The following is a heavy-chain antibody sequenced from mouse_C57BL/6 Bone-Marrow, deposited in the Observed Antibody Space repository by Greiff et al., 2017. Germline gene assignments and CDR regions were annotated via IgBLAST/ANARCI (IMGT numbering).Heavy chain of an antibody. V-gene: IGHV1-62-3*01. CDR3: ASEDYYGSSLYYYAMDY. Sequence: QVQLQQPGAELVKPGASVKLSCKASGYTFTSYWMHWVKQRPGRGLEWIGRIDPNSGGTKYNQKFKDKATLTADKSSSTAYMQLSSLTYEDSAVYYCASEDYYGSSLYYYAMDYWGQGTSVTVSS. J-gene: IGHJ4*01. D-gene: IGHD1-1*01. CDR1: GYTFTSYW. CDR2: IDPNSGGT.